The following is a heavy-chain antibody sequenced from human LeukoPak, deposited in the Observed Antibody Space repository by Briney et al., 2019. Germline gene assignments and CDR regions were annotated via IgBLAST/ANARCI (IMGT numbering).Heavy chain of an antibody. J-gene: IGHJ5*02. CDR3: TRSPMTTWNWFDP. Sequence: GGSLRLSCAASGFTFSGSAMHWVRQASGKGLEWVGRIRSKANGYATAYAASVKGRFTISRDDSKNTAYLQMNSLKTEDTAVYYCTRSPMTTWNWFDPWGQGTLVTVSS. V-gene: IGHV3-73*01. CDR1: GFTFSGSA. CDR2: IRSKANGYAT. D-gene: IGHD4-11*01.